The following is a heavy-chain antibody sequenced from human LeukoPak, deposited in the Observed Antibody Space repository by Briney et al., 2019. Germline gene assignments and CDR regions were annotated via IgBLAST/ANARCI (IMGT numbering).Heavy chain of an antibody. D-gene: IGHD2-2*01. CDR3: ARAWVSWGPAAMSWGNNWFDP. V-gene: IGHV4-31*03. J-gene: IGHJ5*02. Sequence: SQTLSLTCTVSGGSISSGGYYWSWIRQHPGKGLEWIGYIYYSGSTYYNPSLKSRVTISVDTSKNQFSLELSSVTAADTAVYYCARAWVSWGPAAMSWGNNWFDPWGQGTLVTVSS. CDR2: IYYSGST. CDR1: GGSISSGGYY.